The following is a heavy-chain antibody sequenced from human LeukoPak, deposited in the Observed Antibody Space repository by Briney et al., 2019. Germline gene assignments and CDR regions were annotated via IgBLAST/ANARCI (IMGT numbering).Heavy chain of an antibody. V-gene: IGHV4-59*01. Sequence: SETLSLTCTVSGGSISSYYWSWIRQPPGKGLEWIGYIYYSGSTNYNPSLKSRVTISVDTSKNQFSLKLSSVTAADTAVYYCARAYSNYEFDYWGQGTLVTVSS. J-gene: IGHJ4*02. CDR1: GGSISSYY. CDR2: IYYSGST. D-gene: IGHD4-11*01. CDR3: ARAYSNYEFDY.